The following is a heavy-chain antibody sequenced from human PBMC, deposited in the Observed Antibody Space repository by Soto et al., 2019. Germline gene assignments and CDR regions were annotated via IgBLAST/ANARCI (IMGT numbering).Heavy chain of an antibody. J-gene: IGHJ6*02. D-gene: IGHD5-18*01. CDR3: AREEDTAMTTSGFYYYGMDV. V-gene: IGHV1-2*02. CDR2: INPNSGGT. Sequence: VASVKVSCKASGYTFTGYYMHWVRQAPGQGLEWMGWINPNSGGTNYAQKFQGRVTMTRDTSISTAYMELSRLRSDDTAVYYCAREEDTAMTTSGFYYYGMDVWGQGTTVTVFS. CDR1: GYTFTGYY.